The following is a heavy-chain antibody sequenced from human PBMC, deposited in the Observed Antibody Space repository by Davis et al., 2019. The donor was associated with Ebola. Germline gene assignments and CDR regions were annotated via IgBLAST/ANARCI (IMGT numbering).Heavy chain of an antibody. V-gene: IGHV3-11*01. J-gene: IGHJ4*02. Sequence: GESLKISCAASGFTFSDYYMSWIRQAPGKGLEWVSYISSSGSTIYYADSVKGRFTISRDNAKNSLYLQMNSLRAEDTAVYYCARLVALYDNSGYAYLDYWGQGILVTVSS. D-gene: IGHD3-22*01. CDR3: ARLVALYDNSGYAYLDY. CDR2: ISSSGSTI. CDR1: GFTFSDYY.